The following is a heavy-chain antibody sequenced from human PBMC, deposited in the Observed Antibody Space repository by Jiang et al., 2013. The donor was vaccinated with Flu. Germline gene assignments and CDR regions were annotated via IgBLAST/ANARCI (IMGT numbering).Heavy chain of an antibody. Sequence: VQLVESGGGVVQPGRSLRLSCAASGFTFSSYGMHWVRQAPGKGLEWVAVISYDGSNKYYADSVKGRFTISRDNSKNTLYLQMNSLRAEDTAVYYCAIIPRIAAAGNDAFDI. CDR1: GFTFSSYG. CDR2: ISYDGSNK. D-gene: IGHD6-13*01. V-gene: IGHV3-30*03. CDR3: AIIPRIAAAGNDAFDI. J-gene: IGHJ3*02.